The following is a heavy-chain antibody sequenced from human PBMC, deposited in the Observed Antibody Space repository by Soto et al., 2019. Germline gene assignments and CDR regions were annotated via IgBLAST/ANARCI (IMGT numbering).Heavy chain of an antibody. D-gene: IGHD2-21*02. CDR2: ISYDGSNK. Sequence: QVQLVESGGGVVQPGRSLRLSCAASGFTFSSYAMHWVRQAPGKGLEWVAVISYDGSNKYYADSVKGRFTISRDNSKNPRYLQMNSRISEDTAVYYCARDGDRLGGVVVTAIGWFDPWGQGTLVTVSS. V-gene: IGHV3-30-3*01. CDR1: GFTFSSYA. J-gene: IGHJ5*02. CDR3: ARDGDRLGGVVVTAIGWFDP.